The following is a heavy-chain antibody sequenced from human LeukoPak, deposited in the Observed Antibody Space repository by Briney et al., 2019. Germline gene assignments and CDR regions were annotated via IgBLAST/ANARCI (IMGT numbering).Heavy chain of an antibody. D-gene: IGHD2-15*01. J-gene: IGHJ4*02. V-gene: IGHV3-30-3*01. CDR3: AREFVPSQSYCSGGSCAPLVDY. CDR1: GFTFSSYA. CDR2: ISYDGSNK. Sequence: GGSLRLSCAASGFTFSSYAMHWVRQAPGKGLEWVAVISYDGSNKYYADSVKGRFTISRDNSKNTLYLQMNSLRAEDTAVYYCAREFVPSQSYCSGGSCAPLVDYWGQGTLVTVSS.